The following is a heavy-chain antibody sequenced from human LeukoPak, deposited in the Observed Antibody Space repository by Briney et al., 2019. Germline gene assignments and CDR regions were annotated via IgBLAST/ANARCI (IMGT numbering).Heavy chain of an antibody. J-gene: IGHJ4*02. CDR3: ATARVGPQNSGYLGH. D-gene: IGHD3-22*01. Sequence: PETLSLTCAVYGGSISSYYWSWIRQLPGKGLEWIGEITHSGSANYNPSLNSRVTMSVDTSKNQFSLTLSSVTAADTAVYYCATARVGPQNSGYLGHWGQGILVTVSS. CDR2: ITHSGSA. CDR1: GGSISSYY. V-gene: IGHV4-34*01.